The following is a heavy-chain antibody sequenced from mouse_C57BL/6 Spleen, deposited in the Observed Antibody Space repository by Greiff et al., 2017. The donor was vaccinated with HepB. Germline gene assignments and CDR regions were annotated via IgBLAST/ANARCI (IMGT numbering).Heavy chain of an antibody. CDR3: TRDRKSDGYLLGGYYYAMDY. CDR1: GFTFSSYA. Sequence: EVKLMESGEGLVKPGGSLKLSCAASGFTFSSYAMSWVRQTPEKRLEWVAYISSGGDYIYYADTVKGRFTISRDNARNTLYLQMSSLKSEDTAMSYCTRDRKSDGYLLGGYYYAMDYWGQGTSVTVSS. D-gene: IGHD2-3*01. CDR2: ISSGGDYI. J-gene: IGHJ4*01. V-gene: IGHV5-9-1*02.